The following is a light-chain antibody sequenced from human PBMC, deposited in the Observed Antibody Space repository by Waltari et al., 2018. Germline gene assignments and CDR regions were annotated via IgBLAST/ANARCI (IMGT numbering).Light chain of an antibody. J-gene: IGKJ1*01. CDR2: GAS. CDR1: QSVSSNS. CDR3: QQYGSSPRT. Sequence: EIVLTQSPGTLSLSPGERATPPCRASQSVSSNSLAWYQQKPGQAPRLLIYGASNRVTGIPDRFSGSGSGTDFTLTISRLEPEDFAVYYCQQYGSSPRTFGQGTKVEIK. V-gene: IGKV3-20*01.